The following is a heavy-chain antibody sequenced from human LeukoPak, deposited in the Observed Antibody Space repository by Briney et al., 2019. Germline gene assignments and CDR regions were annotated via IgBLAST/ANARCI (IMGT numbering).Heavy chain of an antibody. D-gene: IGHD3-22*01. J-gene: IGHJ4*02. Sequence: ASVKVSCKASGYTFTSYAMNWVRQAPGQGLEWMGWINTNTGNPTYAQGFTGRFVFSLDTSVSTAYLQISSLKAEDTAVYYCASSSSGYFGLRAFDIWGQGILVTVSS. CDR3: ASSSSGYFGLRAFDI. CDR2: INTNTGNP. CDR1: GYTFTSYA. V-gene: IGHV7-4-1*02.